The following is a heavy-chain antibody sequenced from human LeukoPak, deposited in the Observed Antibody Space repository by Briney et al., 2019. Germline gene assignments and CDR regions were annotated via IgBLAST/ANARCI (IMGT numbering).Heavy chain of an antibody. Sequence: GGSLRLSCAASGFTVSSNYMNWVRQAPGKGLEWVAVISYDGSNKYYADSVKGRFTISRDNSKNTLYLQMNSLRAEDTAVYYCARDRSGSELYLDYWGQGTLVTVSS. J-gene: IGHJ4*02. D-gene: IGHD3-10*01. V-gene: IGHV3-30-3*01. CDR3: ARDRSGSELYLDY. CDR2: ISYDGSNK. CDR1: GFTVSSNY.